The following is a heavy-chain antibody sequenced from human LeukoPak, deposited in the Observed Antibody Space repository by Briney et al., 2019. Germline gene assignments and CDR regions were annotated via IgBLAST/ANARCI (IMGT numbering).Heavy chain of an antibody. V-gene: IGHV3-30-3*01. CDR1: GFTFSSYA. Sequence: GGSLRLSCAASGFTFSSYAMHWVRQAPGKGLEWVAVISYDGSNKYYADSVKGRFTISRDNSKNTLYLQMNSLRAEDTAVYYCASSRLKVCSSTSCKGTLDYWGQGTLVTVSS. CDR3: ASSRLKVCSSTSCKGTLDY. J-gene: IGHJ4*02. CDR2: ISYDGSNK. D-gene: IGHD2-2*01.